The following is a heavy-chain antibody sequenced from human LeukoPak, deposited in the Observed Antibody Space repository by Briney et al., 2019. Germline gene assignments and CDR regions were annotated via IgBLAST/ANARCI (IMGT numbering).Heavy chain of an antibody. J-gene: IGHJ4*02. CDR3: GGGRYPIDY. CDR2: IWYDGSNK. CDR1: GFSFSNYD. D-gene: IGHD2-15*01. V-gene: IGHV3-33*01. Sequence: GRSLRLSCAASGFSFSNYDMHWVRHAPGKGLEWVALIWYDGSNKYYADSVKGRFTISRDNSKNTLYLQMNSLRAEDTAVYYCGGGRYPIDYWGQGTLVTVSS.